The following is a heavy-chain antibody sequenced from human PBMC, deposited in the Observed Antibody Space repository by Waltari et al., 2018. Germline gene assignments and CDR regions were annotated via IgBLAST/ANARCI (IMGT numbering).Heavy chain of an antibody. V-gene: IGHV1-46*01. Sequence: QVQLVQSGAEVKKPGASVKVSCKASGYTFTSYYMHWVRQAPGQGLEWMGIINPSGGSTSSAQKFQGRVTMTRDTSTSTVYMELSSLRSEDTAVYYCAREDEGVGAPGDWGQGTLVTVSS. CDR2: INPSGGST. CDR3: AREDEGVGAPGD. CDR1: GYTFTSYY. D-gene: IGHD1-26*01. J-gene: IGHJ4*02.